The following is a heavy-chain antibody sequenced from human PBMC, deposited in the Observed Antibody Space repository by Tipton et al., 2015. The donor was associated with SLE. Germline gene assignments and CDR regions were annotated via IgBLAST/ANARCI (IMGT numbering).Heavy chain of an antibody. J-gene: IGHJ4*02. Sequence: TLSLTCTVSGGSVSSDSYYWGWIRQPPGKGLEWIGSIYYSGSTYYNPSLKSRVTISVDTSKNQFSLKLSSVTAADTAVYYCARQGRDPGPVDYWGQGTLVTVSS. CDR1: GGSVSSDSYY. CDR3: ARQGRDPGPVDY. V-gene: IGHV4-39*01. CDR2: IYYSGST. D-gene: IGHD1-14*01.